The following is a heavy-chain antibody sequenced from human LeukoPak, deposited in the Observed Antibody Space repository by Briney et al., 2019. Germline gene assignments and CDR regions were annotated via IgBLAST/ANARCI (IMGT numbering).Heavy chain of an antibody. V-gene: IGHV3-23*01. D-gene: IGHD6-19*01. CDR1: GFTFNNSD. CDR3: AKGIYSSGWSYFDY. Sequence: GGSLTLSCAASGFTFNNSDMRWLRQAPGKGLEGGSTLSGSGITTYYTDSVKGRFTISRDNSKNTLYLQMNSLRAEDTAVYYCAKGIYSSGWSYFDYWGHGTLVTVSS. CDR2: LSGSGITT. J-gene: IGHJ4*01.